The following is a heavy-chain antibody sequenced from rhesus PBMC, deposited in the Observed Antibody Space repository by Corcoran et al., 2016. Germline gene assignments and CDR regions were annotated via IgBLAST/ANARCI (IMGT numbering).Heavy chain of an antibody. CDR2: IYGSGGST. Sequence: QVQLQESGPGLVKPSETLSLTCAVSGGSIRASYYWIWIRQPPGKGLGWIGYIYGSGGSTYYNPSLKSRVTISTDTSKNQFSLKLSSVTAADTAVYYCARGDIVVEVPDYWGQGVLVTVSS. J-gene: IGHJ4*01. CDR1: GGSIRASYY. V-gene: IGHV4S7*01. D-gene: IGHD2-8*01. CDR3: ARGDIVVEVPDY.